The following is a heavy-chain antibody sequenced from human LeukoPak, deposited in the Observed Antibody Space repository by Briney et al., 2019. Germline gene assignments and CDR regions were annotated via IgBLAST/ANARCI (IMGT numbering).Heavy chain of an antibody. CDR2: IRYDGSNK. Sequence: GGSLRLSCAASGFTFSSYGMHWVRQAPGKGLEWVAFIRYDGSNKYYADSVKGRFTISRDNSKNTLYLQMNSLRAEDTAVYYCARDSQYYDFWSGYPYIDYWGQGTLVTVSS. CDR3: ARDSQYYDFWSGYPYIDY. V-gene: IGHV3-30*02. J-gene: IGHJ4*02. D-gene: IGHD3-3*01. CDR1: GFTFSSYG.